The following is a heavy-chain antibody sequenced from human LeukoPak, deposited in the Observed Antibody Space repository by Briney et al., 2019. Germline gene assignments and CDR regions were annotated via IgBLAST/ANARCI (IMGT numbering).Heavy chain of an antibody. J-gene: IGHJ5*02. V-gene: IGHV1-8*01. D-gene: IGHD5-12*01. CDR3: AKAGIVATMNADWLDP. CDR1: GYTFTNYD. CDR2: MNPNSGNT. Sequence: ASVKVPCKASGYTFTNYDINWVRQATGQGLEWMGWMNPNSGNTGYAQKFKGRVTMTRDTSISTAYMELSSLRSEDTAVYYCAKAGIVATMNADWLDPWGQGTLVTVSS.